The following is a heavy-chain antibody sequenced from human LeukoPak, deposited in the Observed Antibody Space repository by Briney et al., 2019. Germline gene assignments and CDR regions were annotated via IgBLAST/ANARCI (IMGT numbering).Heavy chain of an antibody. V-gene: IGHV3-15*01. Sequence: GGSLRLSCAGSGFTFRDAWMSRVRQAPGKGLEWLGRIQSNSVGGAAGYAAAVKGRFTISRDDSMTTLFLQMNSLKTEDTAVYYCSTGGDIIQVDQQVPFDYWGQGVMVTVSS. J-gene: IGHJ4*02. CDR2: IQSNSVGGAA. CDR1: GFTFRDAW. CDR3: STGGDIIQVDQQVPFDY. D-gene: IGHD2-21*01.